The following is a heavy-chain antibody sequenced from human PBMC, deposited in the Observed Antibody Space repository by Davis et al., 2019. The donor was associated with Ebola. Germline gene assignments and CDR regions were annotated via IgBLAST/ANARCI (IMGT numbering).Heavy chain of an antibody. Sequence: SVTVSCKASGYTFIGYYMLWVRQPPGQGLEWMGWINPNSGRTNYAQKFQGRFTMTRDTSISTAYMELSRLRSDDTAVYYCARESYGSGSYYNHVHNWFDPWGQGTLVTVSS. V-gene: IGHV1-2*02. J-gene: IGHJ5*02. CDR1: GYTFIGYY. CDR3: ARESYGSGSYYNHVHNWFDP. CDR2: INPNSGRT. D-gene: IGHD3-10*01.